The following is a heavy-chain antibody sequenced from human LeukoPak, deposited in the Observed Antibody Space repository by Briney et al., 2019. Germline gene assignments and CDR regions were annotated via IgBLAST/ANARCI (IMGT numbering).Heavy chain of an antibody. CDR2: IYYSGST. Sequence: SETLSLTCTVSGGSISSGDYYWSWIRQPPGKGLEWLGYIYYSGSTYYNPSLKSRVTISVDTSKNQFSLKLSSVTAADTAVYYCARDAIQLWENDAFDIWGQGTMVTVSS. D-gene: IGHD5-18*01. J-gene: IGHJ3*02. CDR3: ARDAIQLWENDAFDI. CDR1: GGSISSGDYY. V-gene: IGHV4-30-4*01.